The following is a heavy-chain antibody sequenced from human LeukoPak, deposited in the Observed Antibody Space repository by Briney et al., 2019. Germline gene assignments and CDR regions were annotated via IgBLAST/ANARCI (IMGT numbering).Heavy chain of an antibody. V-gene: IGHV3-23*01. D-gene: IGHD5-24*01. CDR3: AKKRDAFDI. CDR2: LTDSGGTT. Sequence: GGSLRLSCVASGFTFSNYAMGWVRQAPGKRPEWVSSLTDSGGTTYYVDSVKGRFAISRDNSKNTLYLHMNSLRAEDTAVYYCAKKRDAFDIWGQGTAVTVSS. J-gene: IGHJ3*02. CDR1: GFTFSNYA.